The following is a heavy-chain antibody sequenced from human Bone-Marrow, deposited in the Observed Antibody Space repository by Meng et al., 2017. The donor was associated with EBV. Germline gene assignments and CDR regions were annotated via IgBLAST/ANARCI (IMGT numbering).Heavy chain of an antibody. J-gene: IGHJ4*02. CDR3: AGGWAPDY. V-gene: IGHV1-2*06. Sequence: GQLGQSGAEVKKPGASVKVSCKASGYNFRNYFMHWVRQAPGQGLEYMGRINPLTGVTNYVQKFQGRVTVTRDTSISTSYMELSGLTHDDTAVYFCAGGWAPDYWGQGTLVTVSS. CDR2: INPLTGVT. CDR1: GYNFRNYF. D-gene: IGHD6-19*01.